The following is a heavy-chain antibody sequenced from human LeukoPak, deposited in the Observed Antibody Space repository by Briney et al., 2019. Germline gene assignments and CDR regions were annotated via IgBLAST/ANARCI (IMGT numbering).Heavy chain of an antibody. Sequence: ASVKVSCKASGGTFSSYAISWVRQAPGQGLEWMGGIIPIFGTANYAQKFQGRVTITADESTSTAYMELSSLRSEDTAVYYCARDSAARLRFLEWRDAFDIWGQGTMVTVSP. D-gene: IGHD3-3*01. J-gene: IGHJ3*02. CDR1: GGTFSSYA. CDR2: IIPIFGTA. CDR3: ARDSAARLRFLEWRDAFDI. V-gene: IGHV1-69*13.